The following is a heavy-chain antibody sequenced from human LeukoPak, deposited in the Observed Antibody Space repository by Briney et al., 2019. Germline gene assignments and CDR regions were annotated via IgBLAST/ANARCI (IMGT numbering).Heavy chain of an antibody. Sequence: PSETLSLTCAVYGGSFSGHYWSWIRQPPGKGLEWIGEINHSGSTNYNPSLKSRVTISVDTSKNQFSLKLSSVTAADTAVYYCARGGYYDSSGYYLSDYFDYWGQGTLVTVSS. J-gene: IGHJ4*02. CDR1: GGSFSGHY. D-gene: IGHD3-22*01. CDR3: ARGGYYDSSGYYLSDYFDY. V-gene: IGHV4-34*01. CDR2: INHSGST.